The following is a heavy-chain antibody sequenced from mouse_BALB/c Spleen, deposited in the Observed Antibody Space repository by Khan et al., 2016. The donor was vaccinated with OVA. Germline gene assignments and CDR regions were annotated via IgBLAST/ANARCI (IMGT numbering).Heavy chain of an antibody. CDR3: TRNYGYDYFDY. V-gene: IGHV1S81*02. D-gene: IGHD1-2*01. CDR1: GYTLTRYY. J-gene: IGHJ2*01. Sequence: QVQLQQSGAELVKPGASVKLSCKASGYTLTRYYMYWVKQRPGQGLEWIGGINPGNGGTNLNDKFKNKATLTVDKSSTPVYLQLSSLTSEDSAVYYCTRNYGYDYFDYWGQGTTLTVSS. CDR2: INPGNGGT.